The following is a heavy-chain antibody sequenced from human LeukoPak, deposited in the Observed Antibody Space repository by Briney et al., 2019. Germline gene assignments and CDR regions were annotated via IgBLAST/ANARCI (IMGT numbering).Heavy chain of an antibody. D-gene: IGHD6-19*01. V-gene: IGHV4-59*01. Sequence: SETLSLTCTVSGGSISMYYWSWIRQPPGKGLEWIGHIYYSGSTNYNPSLKSRVTISVDTSKNQFSLRLSSVTAADTAVYYCARTANGWYFDYWGQGTLVTVSS. CDR1: GGSISMYY. CDR3: ARTANGWYFDY. J-gene: IGHJ4*02. CDR2: IYYSGST.